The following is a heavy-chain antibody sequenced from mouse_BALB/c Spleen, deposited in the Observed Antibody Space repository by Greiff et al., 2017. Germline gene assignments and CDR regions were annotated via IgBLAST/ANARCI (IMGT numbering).Heavy chain of an antibody. CDR1: GFTFSSYA. D-gene: IGHD2-1*01. V-gene: IGHV5-9-4*01. J-gene: IGHJ4*01. Sequence: EVKVVESGGGLVQPGGSRKLSCAASGFTFSSYAMSWVRQSPEKRLEWVAEISSGGSYTYYPDTVTGRFTISRDNAKNTLYLEMSSLRSEDTAMYYCARDEDGNYVYAMDYWGQGTSVTVSS. CDR3: ARDEDGNYVYAMDY. CDR2: ISSGGSYT.